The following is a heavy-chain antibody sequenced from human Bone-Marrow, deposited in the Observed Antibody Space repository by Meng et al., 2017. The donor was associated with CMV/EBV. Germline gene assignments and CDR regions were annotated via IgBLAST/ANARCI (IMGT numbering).Heavy chain of an antibody. CDR1: GYTFTDSY. CDR3: VRDKGGAFAD. J-gene: IGHJ4*02. V-gene: IGHV1-2*02. Sequence: ASVKVSCKASGYTFTDSYIHWVRQAPGQGLEWMGFISPNNGGTLSAQKFQDRVTLSRETSISAAHMELSSLTSDDTAVYYCVRDKGGAFADWGQGTLVTVSS. CDR2: ISPNNGGT. D-gene: IGHD2-15*01.